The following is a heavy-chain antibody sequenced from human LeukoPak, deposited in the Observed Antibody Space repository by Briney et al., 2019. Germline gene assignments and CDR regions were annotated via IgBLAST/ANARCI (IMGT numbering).Heavy chain of an antibody. D-gene: IGHD3-16*01. J-gene: IGHJ4*02. CDR2: ISWNNDHI. CDR3: ARDRGGFDY. V-gene: IGHV3-9*01. CDR1: GFSFNEYG. Sequence: GGSLRLSCAASGFSFNEYGMHWVRQAPGKGLEWVSGISWNNDHIGYADSVKGRFTISRDNAKNSLYLQMNSLRAEDTAVYYCARDRGGFDYWGQGTLVTVSS.